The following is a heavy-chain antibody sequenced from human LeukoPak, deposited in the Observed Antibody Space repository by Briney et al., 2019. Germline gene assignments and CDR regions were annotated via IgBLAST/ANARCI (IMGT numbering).Heavy chain of an antibody. J-gene: IGHJ6*03. CDR1: GGSFSGYY. D-gene: IGHD3-16*01. CDR2: INHSGST. Sequence: SETLSLTCAVYGGSFSGYYWSWIRQPPGKGLEWIGEINHSGSTNYNPSLKSRVTISVDTSKNQFSLKLSSVTAADTAVYYCARDLKKVGDYYYYYMDVWGKGTTVTVSS. CDR3: ARDLKKVGDYYYYYMDV. V-gene: IGHV4-34*01.